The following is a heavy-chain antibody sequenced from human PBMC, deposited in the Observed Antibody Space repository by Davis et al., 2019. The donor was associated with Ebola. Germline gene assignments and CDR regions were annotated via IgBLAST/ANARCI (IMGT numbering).Heavy chain of an antibody. CDR2: TYYTSKWYI. Sequence: HSQTLSLTCAISGDSLSTNIPAWNWIRQSPSRGLEWLGRTYYTSKWYIDYAVSLKSRITINPDTSKNHFSLQLNSVTPEDTAVYYCARGWLKTGMDVWGQGTTVTVSS. J-gene: IGHJ6*02. V-gene: IGHV6-1*01. CDR1: GDSLSTNIPA. D-gene: IGHD5-12*01. CDR3: ARGWLKTGMDV.